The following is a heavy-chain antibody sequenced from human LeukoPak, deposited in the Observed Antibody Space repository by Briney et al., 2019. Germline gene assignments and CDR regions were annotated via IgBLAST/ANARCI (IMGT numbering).Heavy chain of an antibody. D-gene: IGHD4-11*01. Sequence: PGGSLRLSCAASGFTVSSNFMSWVRQAPGKGLEWVSVIYSGGNTYYADSVKGRFTISRDNSKNTLYLQMNSLRAEDTAVYYCAREDHSNYNYWGQGTLVTVSS. CDR1: GFTVSSNF. J-gene: IGHJ4*02. CDR2: IYSGGNT. CDR3: AREDHSNYNY. V-gene: IGHV3-66*01.